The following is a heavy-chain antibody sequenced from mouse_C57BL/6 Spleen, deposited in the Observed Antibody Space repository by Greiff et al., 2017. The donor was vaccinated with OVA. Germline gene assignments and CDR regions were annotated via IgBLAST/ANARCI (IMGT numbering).Heavy chain of an antibody. J-gene: IGHJ3*01. CDR1: GVDFSRYW. Sequence: EASGVDFSRYWMSWVRRAPWKGLEWIGEINPDSSTINYAPSLKDKFIISRDNAKNTLYLQMSKVRSEDTALYYCASFQLFAYWGQGTLVTVSA. CDR2: INPDSSTI. D-gene: IGHD4-1*02. CDR3: ASFQLFAY. V-gene: IGHV4-1*01.